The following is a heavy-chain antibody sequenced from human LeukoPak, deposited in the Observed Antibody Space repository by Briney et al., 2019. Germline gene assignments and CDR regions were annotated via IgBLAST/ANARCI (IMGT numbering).Heavy chain of an antibody. CDR2: IYYSGST. V-gene: IGHV4-59*01. Sequence: SETLSLTCTVSGGSISSYYWSWIRQPPEKGLEWIGYIYYSGSTNYNPSLKSRVTISVDTSKNQFSLKLSSVTAADTAVYYCAREPRAVDIVARGAFDIWGQGTMVTVSS. CDR3: AREPRAVDIVARGAFDI. CDR1: GGSISSYY. D-gene: IGHD5-12*01. J-gene: IGHJ3*02.